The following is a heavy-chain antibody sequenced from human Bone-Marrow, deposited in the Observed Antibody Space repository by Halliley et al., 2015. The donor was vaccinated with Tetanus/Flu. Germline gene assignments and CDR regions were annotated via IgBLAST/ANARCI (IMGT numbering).Heavy chain of an antibody. Sequence: DGSSKFYEDSVKGRFTISRDNSKNTLYLQMHTLRPEDTAIYYCARDLGPAAGYTRDYYYAMDVWGQGTTVTVSS. CDR2: DGSSK. J-gene: IGHJ6*02. CDR3: ARDLGPAAGYTRDYYYAMDV. D-gene: IGHD6-13*01. V-gene: IGHV3-33*01.